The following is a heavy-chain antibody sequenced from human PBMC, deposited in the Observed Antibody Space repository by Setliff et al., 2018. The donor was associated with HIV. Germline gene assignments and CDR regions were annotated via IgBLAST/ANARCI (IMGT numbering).Heavy chain of an antibody. CDR2: IYSSGRT. CDR3: ARGDSGSYYTY. CDR1: GVSISSYY. Sequence: KSSETLSLTCTVSGVSISSYYWSWIRQPAGKGLEWIGRIYSSGRTNYNPSLKSRVTMSVDTSKHQSSLKLSSVTAADTAVYYCARGDSGSYYTYWGQGTLVTVSS. V-gene: IGHV4-4*07. J-gene: IGHJ4*02. D-gene: IGHD1-26*01.